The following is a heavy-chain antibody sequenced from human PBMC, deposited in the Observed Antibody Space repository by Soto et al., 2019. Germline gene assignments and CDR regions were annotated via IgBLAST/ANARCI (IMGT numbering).Heavy chain of an antibody. CDR3: AKGFYSGYDYGSFDY. Sequence: GGSLRLSCAASGFTLTNFPMNWVRLAPGKGLEWVSGIGGSDGRPYYTDSVKGRFTVSRDNSKNTMYLQMNSLRAEDTAVYYFAKGFYSGYDYGSFDYWGQGTLVTVSS. CDR2: IGGSDGRP. D-gene: IGHD5-12*01. V-gene: IGHV3-23*01. J-gene: IGHJ4*02. CDR1: GFTLTNFP.